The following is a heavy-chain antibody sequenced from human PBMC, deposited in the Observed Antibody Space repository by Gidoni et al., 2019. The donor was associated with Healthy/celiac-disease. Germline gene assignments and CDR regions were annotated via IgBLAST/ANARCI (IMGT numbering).Heavy chain of an antibody. CDR3: ARDVRYCTNGVCYYYYGMDV. V-gene: IGHV4-61*01. CDR2: IYYSGST. Sequence: QVQLQESGPGLVKPSETLSLTCTVSGGSVSSGSYYWSWIRQPPGKGLEWIGYIYYSGSTNYNPSLKSRVTISVDTSKNQFSLKLSSVTAADTAVYYCARDVRYCTNGVCYYYYGMDVWGQGTTVTVSS. D-gene: IGHD2-8*01. J-gene: IGHJ6*02. CDR1: GGSVSSGSYY.